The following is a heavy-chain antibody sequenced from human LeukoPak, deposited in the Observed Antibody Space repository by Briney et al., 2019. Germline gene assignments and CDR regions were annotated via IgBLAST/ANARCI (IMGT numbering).Heavy chain of an antibody. J-gene: IGHJ4*02. D-gene: IGHD3-10*01. CDR2: INHSGST. CDR1: GGSFSGYY. CDR3: ARPYYYGSGSKHFDY. Sequence: SETLSLTCAVYGGSFSGYYWSWIRQPPGKGLEWIGEINHSGSTNYNPSLKSRVTISVDTSKNQFSLKLSSVTAADTAVYYCARPYYYGSGSKHFDYWGQGTLVTVSS. V-gene: IGHV4-34*01.